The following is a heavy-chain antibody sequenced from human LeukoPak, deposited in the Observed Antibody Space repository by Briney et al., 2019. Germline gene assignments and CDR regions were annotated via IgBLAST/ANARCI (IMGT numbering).Heavy chain of an antibody. CDR1: GFTFSSYA. CDR2: INPSGSYT. V-gene: IGHV3-23*01. J-gene: IGHJ4*02. CDR3: ARRGGKFDY. D-gene: IGHD3-16*01. Sequence: PGGSLRLSCAVSGFTFSSYAMSWVRQAPGKGLEWVSAINPSGSYTDYADSVKGRFTISRDNSRNTLYLQMSSLRAEDTAVYYCARRGGKFDYWGQGTLVTVSS.